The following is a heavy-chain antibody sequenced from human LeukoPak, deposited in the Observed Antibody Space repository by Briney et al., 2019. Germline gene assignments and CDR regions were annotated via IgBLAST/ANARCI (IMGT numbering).Heavy chain of an antibody. J-gene: IGHJ4*02. CDR1: GYTFTVFY. V-gene: IGHV1-2*02. Sequence: GASVKVSCKASGYTFTVFYMQWVRQAPGQGLEWMGWINPNSGGTNYAQKFQGRVTMTRDTSISTAYMELRRLRFDDTAVYYCASVPRGEDTYNYWGQGTLVTVSS. CDR3: ASVPRGEDTYNY. D-gene: IGHD2-15*01. CDR2: INPNSGGT.